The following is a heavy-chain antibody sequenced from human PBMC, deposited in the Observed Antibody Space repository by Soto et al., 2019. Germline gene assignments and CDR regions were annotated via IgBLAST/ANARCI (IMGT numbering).Heavy chain of an antibody. CDR1: GFTFSTYG. J-gene: IGHJ4*02. CDR3: AKEGYSSSLDY. V-gene: IGHV3-30*18. D-gene: IGHD2-15*01. Sequence: GGSLRLSCAASGFTFSTYGMHWVRQAPGKGLEWVALILYDGNNKYYPDSVRGRFTISRDNSKNTLYLQMDGLRTEDTAIYYCAKEGYSSSLDYWGQGTLVTVSS. CDR2: ILYDGNNK.